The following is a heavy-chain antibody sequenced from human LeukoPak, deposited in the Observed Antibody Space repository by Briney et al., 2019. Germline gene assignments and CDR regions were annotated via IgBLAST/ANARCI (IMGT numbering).Heavy chain of an antibody. D-gene: IGHD6-19*01. V-gene: IGHV3-43*01. Sequence: GGSLRLSCAASGFTFDDYTMSWVRQAPGKGLEWVALISWDGDNTYYADSVKGRFTISRDNSKNSLYLQMNSLRTEDTALYYCAKGDSIAVSAFFDYWGQGTLVTVSS. CDR2: ISWDGDNT. CDR1: GFTFDDYT. J-gene: IGHJ4*02. CDR3: AKGDSIAVSAFFDY.